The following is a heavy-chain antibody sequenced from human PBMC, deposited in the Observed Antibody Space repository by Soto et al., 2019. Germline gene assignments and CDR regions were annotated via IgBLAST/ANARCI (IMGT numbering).Heavy chain of an antibody. Sequence: EVQLLESGGGLVQPGGSLRLSCAASGFSFSNYAMSWVRQAPGKGLEWVSAISGSGGGAYYADSVKGRFTISRDNSKNTLYLQIHSLRTEDTAVYFCAKGNVFGVLTNRHYFDYWGQGTLVTVSS. CDR3: AKGNVFGVLTNRHYFDY. V-gene: IGHV3-23*01. D-gene: IGHD3-3*01. CDR2: ISGSGGGA. CDR1: GFSFSNYA. J-gene: IGHJ4*02.